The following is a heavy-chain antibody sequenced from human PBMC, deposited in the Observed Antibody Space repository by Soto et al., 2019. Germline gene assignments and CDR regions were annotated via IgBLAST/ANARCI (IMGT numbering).Heavy chain of an antibody. CDR3: ARHKGEYSSSSFDY. CDR2: IYYSGST. D-gene: IGHD6-6*01. Sequence: QVQLQESGPGLVKPSETLSLTCTVSGGSISSYYWSWIRQPPGKGLEWIGYIYYSGSTNYNPSLKSRFTKSGDPSKDQFSLKLSSVTAADTAVYYCARHKGEYSSSSFDYWGQGTLVTVSS. V-gene: IGHV4-59*08. CDR1: GGSISSYY. J-gene: IGHJ4*02.